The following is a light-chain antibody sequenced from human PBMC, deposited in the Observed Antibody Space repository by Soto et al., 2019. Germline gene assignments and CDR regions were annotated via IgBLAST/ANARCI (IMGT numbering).Light chain of an antibody. J-gene: IGKJ1*01. V-gene: IGKV3-15*01. CDR2: RAS. CDR1: QSISSN. Sequence: EIVMTQSPATLSVSPGERATLSCRASQSISSNLAWYQQKLGQAPRLLIYRASTRATGIPARFSGSGSGTEFTLTISSLQSEDFALYYCHQYENLPQTCGQGTKVEI. CDR3: HQYENLPQT.